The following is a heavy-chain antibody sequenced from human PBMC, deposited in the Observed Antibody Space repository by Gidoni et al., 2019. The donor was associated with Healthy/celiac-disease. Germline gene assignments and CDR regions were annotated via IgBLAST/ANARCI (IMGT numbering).Heavy chain of an antibody. D-gene: IGHD3-22*01. CDR2: LKSKPDGGTP. Sequence: EVQLVEAGGGLVKPGGSRRLSCAASGVTFSNAWMNWVSQAPGKGLAWVGRLKSKPDGGTPDYAAPVKGRFTISRDDSKNTLYLQMNSLKTEDTAVYYCTTENYSDSSGYYHGVDDAFDIWGQGTMVPVSS. J-gene: IGHJ3*02. CDR1: GVTFSNAW. CDR3: TTENYSDSSGYYHGVDDAFDI. V-gene: IGHV3-15*07.